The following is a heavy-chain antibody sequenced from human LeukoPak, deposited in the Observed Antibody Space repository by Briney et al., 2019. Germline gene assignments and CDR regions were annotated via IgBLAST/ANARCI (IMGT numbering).Heavy chain of an antibody. Sequence: SETLSLTCTVSGGSISDHYWSWIRQPPGEGLEWIGYISNNGSTNYNPSLKSRVTISVDTSKNQLSLKLTAAIAADTAVYYCAREPPGTSGYDSWGQGTLVTVSS. CDR3: AREPPGTSGYDS. V-gene: IGHV4-59*11. CDR1: GGSISDHY. J-gene: IGHJ4*02. D-gene: IGHD5-12*01. CDR2: ISNNGST.